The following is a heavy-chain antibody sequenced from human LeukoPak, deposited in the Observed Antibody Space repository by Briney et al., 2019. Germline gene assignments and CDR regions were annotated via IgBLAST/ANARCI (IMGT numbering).Heavy chain of an antibody. CDR3: ARDLAVPAADDAFDI. Sequence: GASVKVSCKASGYTFTGYYMHWVRQAPGQGLEWMGWINPNSGGTNYAQKFQGRVTMTRDTSISTAYMKLSRLRSDDTAVYYCARDLAVPAADDAFDIWGQGTMVTVSS. CDR1: GYTFTGYY. D-gene: IGHD2-2*01. CDR2: INPNSGGT. V-gene: IGHV1-2*02. J-gene: IGHJ3*02.